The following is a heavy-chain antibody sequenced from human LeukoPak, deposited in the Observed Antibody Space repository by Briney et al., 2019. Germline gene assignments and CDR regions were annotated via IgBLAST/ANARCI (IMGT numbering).Heavy chain of an antibody. D-gene: IGHD3-10*01. Sequence: QPGRSLRLSCAASGFSFSNYGMHWVRQAPGKGLEWVAVISHDGSNKYYADSVKGRFTISRDNSKNTLYLRMNSLRAEDTAVYYCARGEGYYGSGESNGMDVWGQGTTVTVSS. CDR1: GFSFSNYG. CDR3: ARGEGYYGSGESNGMDV. J-gene: IGHJ6*02. CDR2: ISHDGSNK. V-gene: IGHV3-30*03.